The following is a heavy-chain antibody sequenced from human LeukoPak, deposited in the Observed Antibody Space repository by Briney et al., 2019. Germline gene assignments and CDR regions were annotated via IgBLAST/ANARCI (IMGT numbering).Heavy chain of an antibody. CDR3: AKFGVTFNLDV. V-gene: IGHV4-59*01. D-gene: IGHD3-16*01. J-gene: IGHJ6*02. CDR1: GGSISGSY. CDR2: IHYSGAP. Sequence: SETLSLTCTVSGGSISGSYWSWIRQPPGKGLEYIGQIHYSGAPNYNPSLESRIPISVDSSKNHSSLKVRSVRAAETAVYYCAKFGVTFNLDVWGQGTTVTVSS.